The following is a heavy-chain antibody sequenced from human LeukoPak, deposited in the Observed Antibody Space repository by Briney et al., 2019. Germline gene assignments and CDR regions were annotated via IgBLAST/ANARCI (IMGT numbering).Heavy chain of an antibody. J-gene: IGHJ6*02. CDR2: INTKTGNP. CDR3: ARAPDYFESSENGMDV. Sequence: GASVKVSCKASGNTFTCYGWNWVRQAPGQGLEWMGWINTKTGNPMYAQGFTGRFVFSLDTSVSTAYLQISSLKAEDTAVYYCARAPDYFESSENGMDVWGQGTTVTVSS. CDR1: GNTFTCYG. V-gene: IGHV7-4-1*02. D-gene: IGHD3-22*01.